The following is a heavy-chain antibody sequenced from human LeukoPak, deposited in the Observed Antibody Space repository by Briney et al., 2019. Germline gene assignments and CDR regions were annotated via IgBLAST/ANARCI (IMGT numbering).Heavy chain of an antibody. D-gene: IGHD2-2*01. J-gene: IGHJ3*01. CDR2: VHSDGSIT. CDR3: AREQEDCTGTTCYRAFDV. V-gene: IGHV3-74*01. CDR1: GFTFGNYW. Sequence: GGSLRLSCAASGFTFGNYWINWVRQAPGKGLVWVSRVHSDGSITNYADSVKGRFSISRDGAKNTLYLQMSSLGSEDTAVYYCAREQEDCTGTTCYRAFDVWGQGTMVTVS.